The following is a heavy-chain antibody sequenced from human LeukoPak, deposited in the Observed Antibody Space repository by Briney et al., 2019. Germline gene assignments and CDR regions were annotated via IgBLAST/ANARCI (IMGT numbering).Heavy chain of an antibody. V-gene: IGHV3-23*01. D-gene: IGHD6-19*01. CDR3: ARDSTRCGAFDI. CDR1: VFTVSSNY. CDR2: ISGGGGST. Sequence: PGGSLRLSCAASVFTVSSNYMSWVRQAPGKGLEGVSAISGGGGSTYYADSVKGRFTISRDNSKNTLYLQMNSLRAEDTAVYYCARDSTRCGAFDIWGQGTMVTVSS. J-gene: IGHJ3*02.